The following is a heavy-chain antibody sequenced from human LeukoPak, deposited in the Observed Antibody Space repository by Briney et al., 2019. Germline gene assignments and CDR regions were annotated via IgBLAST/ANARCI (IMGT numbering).Heavy chain of an antibody. CDR1: GGSISSGDYS. D-gene: IGHD1-1*01. CDR3: ARGWYWNLPYMDA. J-gene: IGHJ6*03. V-gene: IGHV4-30-4*08. Sequence: KPSQTLSLTCTVSGGSISSGDYSWSWIRQPPGKGLEWIGYLYFSKNTDYNPSLKSRVTISADTSKNQFSLKLSSVTAADTAVYYCARGWYWNLPYMDAWGKGTTVTISS. CDR2: LYFSKNT.